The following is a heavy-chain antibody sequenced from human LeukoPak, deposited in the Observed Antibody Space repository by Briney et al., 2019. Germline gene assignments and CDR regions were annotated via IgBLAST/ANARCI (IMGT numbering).Heavy chain of an antibody. J-gene: IGHJ6*02. D-gene: IGHD6-19*01. Sequence: ASVKVSCKVSGYTLTELSMHWVRQAPGKGLEWMGGFDPEDGGTIYAQKFQGRVTMTEDTSTDTAYMELSSLRSEDTAVYYCATSIAVIYYYGMDVWGQGTTVTVSS. CDR2: FDPEDGGT. V-gene: IGHV1-24*01. CDR1: GYTLTELS. CDR3: ATSIAVIYYYGMDV.